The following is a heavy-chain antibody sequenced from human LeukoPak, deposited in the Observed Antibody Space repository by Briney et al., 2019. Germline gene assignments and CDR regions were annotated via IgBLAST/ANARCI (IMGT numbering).Heavy chain of an antibody. CDR1: GYTFTDYG. Sequence: ASVKVSCKTSGYTFTDYGISWVRQAPGQGLEWMGWISVYNVNTNYAQKFQGRVTMTRDTSTNTVYMELTSLTSDDTAVYCCARDEIFGVGTHFDYWGQGTLVIVSS. V-gene: IGHV1-18*01. D-gene: IGHD3-3*01. CDR3: ARDEIFGVGTHFDY. CDR2: ISVYNVNT. J-gene: IGHJ4*02.